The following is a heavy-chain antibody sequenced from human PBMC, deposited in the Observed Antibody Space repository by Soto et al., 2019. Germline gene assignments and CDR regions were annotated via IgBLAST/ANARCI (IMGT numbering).Heavy chain of an antibody. J-gene: IGHJ1*01. CDR2: IIPIFGTA. CDR1: GGTFSSYA. D-gene: IGHD3-22*01. CDR3: ARPYYDSSGYYLGYFQH. V-gene: IGHV1-69*12. Sequence: QVQLVQSGAEVKKPGSSVKVSCKASGGTFSSYAISWVRQAPGQGLEWMGGIIPIFGTANYAEKFQGRVTITAEESTSTAYMELSSLRSEDTAVYCCARPYYDSSGYYLGYFQHWGQGTLVTVSS.